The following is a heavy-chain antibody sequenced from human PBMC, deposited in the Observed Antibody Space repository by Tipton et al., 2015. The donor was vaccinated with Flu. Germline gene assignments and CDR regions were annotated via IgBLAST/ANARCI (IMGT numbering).Heavy chain of an antibody. CDR2: IRYGGSS. CDR3: ARVWSSFVATASLDY. V-gene: IGHV4-39*07. D-gene: IGHD1-1*01. Sequence: TLSLTCTVSGCSTSTNGYYWGWIRQPPGKGLAWIGSIRYGGSSYYTPSLKSRVTISLDMSKDQFSLKLASVTAADTAVYYCARVWSSFVATASLDYWGRGTLV. J-gene: IGHJ4*02. CDR1: GCSTSTNGYY.